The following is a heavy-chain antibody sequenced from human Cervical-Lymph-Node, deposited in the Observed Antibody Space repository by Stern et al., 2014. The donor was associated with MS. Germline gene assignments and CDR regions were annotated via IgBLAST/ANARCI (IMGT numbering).Heavy chain of an antibody. D-gene: IGHD2-15*01. Sequence: QVQLVESGPGLVKPSETLSLTCTVSGGSLRSYYWNWIRQAPGKGLEWLGFFFLTGSVNYNPSLSSRVAMSVDTSKNQFSLTVSSVTAADTAVYYCAREGEYCSGSRCYPFLDYWGQGTLVTVSS. CDR2: FFLTGSV. CDR1: GGSLRSYY. V-gene: IGHV4-59*01. J-gene: IGHJ4*02. CDR3: AREGEYCSGSRCYPFLDY.